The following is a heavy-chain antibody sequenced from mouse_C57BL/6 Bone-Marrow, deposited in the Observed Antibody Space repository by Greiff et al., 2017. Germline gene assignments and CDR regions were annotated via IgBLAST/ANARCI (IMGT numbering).Heavy chain of an antibody. D-gene: IGHD2-1*01. CDR3: ARHKGNPCYAMDY. J-gene: IGHJ4*01. V-gene: IGHV5-15*04. Sequence: EVKLEESGEGLVQPGGSLKLSCAASGFTFSDYGMAWVRQAPRKGPEWVAFISNLAYSIYYADTVTGRFTISRENAKNTLYLEMSSLRSEDTAMYYCARHKGNPCYAMDYWGQGTSVTVSS. CDR2: ISNLAYSI. CDR1: GFTFSDYG.